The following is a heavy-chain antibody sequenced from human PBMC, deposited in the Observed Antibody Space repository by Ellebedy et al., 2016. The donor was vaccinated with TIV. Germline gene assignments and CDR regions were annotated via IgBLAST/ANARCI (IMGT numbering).Heavy chain of an antibody. CDR1: GFTFSSYS. CDR2: ISSSGSPI. D-gene: IGHD4-17*01. CDR3: ARDENYGAEVIDY. Sequence: PGGSLRLSCAVSGFTFSSYSMNWVRPAPGKGLEWVSYISSSGSPIHYADSVKGRFSISRDNVKNSLYLQMNSLRDEDTAVYYCARDENYGAEVIDYWGQGTLVTVSS. V-gene: IGHV3-48*02. J-gene: IGHJ4*02.